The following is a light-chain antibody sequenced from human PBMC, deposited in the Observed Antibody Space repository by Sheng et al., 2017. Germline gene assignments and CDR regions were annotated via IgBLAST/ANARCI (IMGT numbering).Light chain of an antibody. CDR2: VGTRWDCG. CDR3: GTDHASGSLFV. J-gene: IGLJ2*01. Sequence: QPVLTQPPSASASLGASVTLTCTLNNDYFNYKVDWYQQRPGKGPRFVMRVGTRWDCGIQGGSGIPDRFSVLGSGLNRYLTIRDIQAEDEADYYCGTDHASGSLFVFGGGTNLTVL. V-gene: IGLV9-49*01. CDR1: NDYFNYK.